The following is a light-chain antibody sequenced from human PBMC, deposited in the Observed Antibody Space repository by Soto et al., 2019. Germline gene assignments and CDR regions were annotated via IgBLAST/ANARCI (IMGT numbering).Light chain of an antibody. CDR2: GAS. Sequence: EMVLTQSPGTLSLSPGERATLSCRASQSVRSSYLAWYQQNAGQAPRLLIYGASSRATGIPDRFSGSGSGTVFTLTINILEPDDFAVYYCHQYGNSPQTFGQGTKVDIK. V-gene: IGKV3-20*01. CDR1: QSVRSSY. J-gene: IGKJ1*01. CDR3: HQYGNSPQT.